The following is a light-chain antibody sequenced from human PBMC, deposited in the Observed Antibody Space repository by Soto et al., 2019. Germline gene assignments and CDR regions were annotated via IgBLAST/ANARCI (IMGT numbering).Light chain of an antibody. J-gene: IGKJ5*01. CDR1: QSVSSY. CDR2: DAS. CDR3: QQRNNWPPIT. V-gene: IGKV3-11*01. Sequence: EIVLTQSPVTLSLSPGERATLSCRASQSVSSYLAWYQQRPGQAPRLLIYDASNRATGIPARFSGSGSGTDFTLTIDNLEPQDFAIYYYQQRNNWPPITFGQGTRLEIK.